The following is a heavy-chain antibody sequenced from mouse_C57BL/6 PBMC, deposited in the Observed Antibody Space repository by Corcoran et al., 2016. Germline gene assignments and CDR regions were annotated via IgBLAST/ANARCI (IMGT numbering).Heavy chain of an antibody. Sequence: QIQLVQSGPELKKPGETVKISCKASGYTFTTYGMSWVKQAPGKGLKWMGWINTYSGVPTYADDFKGRFAFSLETSASTAYLQINNLKNEDTATYFCARCQGVITAVVAPGYWGQGTTLTVSS. CDR2: INTYSGVP. CDR3: ARCQGVITAVVAPGY. V-gene: IGHV9-3*01. J-gene: IGHJ2*01. CDR1: GYTFTTYG. D-gene: IGHD1-1*01.